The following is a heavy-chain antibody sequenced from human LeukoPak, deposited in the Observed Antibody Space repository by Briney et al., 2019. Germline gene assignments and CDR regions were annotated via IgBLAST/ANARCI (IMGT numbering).Heavy chain of an antibody. D-gene: IGHD2-15*01. CDR2: IDWDDDK. CDR3: ARPYCRGVRCYHGCFDY. Sequence: ESGPTLVNPTQTLTLTCTFSGFSLSTSGMCVSWIRQPPGKALEWLARIDWDDDKYYSTSLKTRLTISKDTSKNQVVLTMTNMDPVDTATYYCARPYCRGVRCYHGCFDYWGQGALVTVSS. V-gene: IGHV2-70*11. CDR1: GFSLSTSGMC. J-gene: IGHJ4*02.